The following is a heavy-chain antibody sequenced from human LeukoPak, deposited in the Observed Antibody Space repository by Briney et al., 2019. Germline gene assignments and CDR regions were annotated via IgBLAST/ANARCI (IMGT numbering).Heavy chain of an antibody. D-gene: IGHD2-2*01. CDR2: INPNSGGT. CDR3: ARDYCSSTSCYLTFWFDP. Sequence: ASVKVSCKASGYTFTGYYMHWVRQAPGQGLEWMGWINPNSGGTNYAQKFQGRVTMTRDTSISTAYMELSRLRSDDTAVYYCARDYCSSTSCYLTFWFDPWGQGTLVTVSS. CDR1: GYTFTGYY. V-gene: IGHV1-2*02. J-gene: IGHJ5*02.